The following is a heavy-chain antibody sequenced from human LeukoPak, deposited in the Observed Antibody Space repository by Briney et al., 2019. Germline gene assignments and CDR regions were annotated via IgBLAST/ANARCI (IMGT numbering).Heavy chain of an antibody. D-gene: IGHD6-13*01. J-gene: IGHJ4*02. CDR3: ARDSGYSSSTPYFDY. CDR2: IYHSGST. CDR1: GGSISSGGYS. V-gene: IGHV4-30-2*01. Sequence: SETLSLTCAVSGGSISSGGYSWSWIRQPPGKGLEWIGYIYHSGSTYYNPSLKSRVTISVDRSKNQFSLKLSSVTAADTAVYYCARDSGYSSSTPYFDYWGQGTLVTVSS.